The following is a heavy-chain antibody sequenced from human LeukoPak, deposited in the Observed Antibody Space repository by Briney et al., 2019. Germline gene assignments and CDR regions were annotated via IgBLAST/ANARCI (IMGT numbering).Heavy chain of an antibody. Sequence: GGSLRLSCAASGFTFSSYWMHWVRQAPGKGLVWVSRINSDGSSTSYADSVKGRFTISRDNAKNTLYLQMNSLRAEDTAVYYCARSIRARYYVDVWGKGTTVTVSS. CDR2: INSDGSST. J-gene: IGHJ6*03. CDR3: ARSIRARYYVDV. CDR1: GFTFSSYW. V-gene: IGHV3-74*01.